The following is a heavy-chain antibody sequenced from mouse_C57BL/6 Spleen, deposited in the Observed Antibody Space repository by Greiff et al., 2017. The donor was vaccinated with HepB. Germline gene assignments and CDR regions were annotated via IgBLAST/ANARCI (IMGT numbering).Heavy chain of an antibody. CDR3: ARPHYYGSSWGFDY. J-gene: IGHJ3*01. Sequence: EVQLVESGGGLVKPGGSLKLSCAASGFTFSDYGMHWVRQAPEKGLEWVAYISSGSSTIYYADTVKGRFTISRDNAKNTLFLQMTSLRSEDTAVYYCARPHYYGSSWGFDYWGQGTLVTVSA. D-gene: IGHD1-1*01. CDR1: GFTFSDYG. CDR2: ISSGSSTI. V-gene: IGHV5-17*01.